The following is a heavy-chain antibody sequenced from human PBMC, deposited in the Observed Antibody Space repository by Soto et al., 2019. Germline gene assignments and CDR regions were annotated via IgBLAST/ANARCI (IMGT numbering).Heavy chain of an antibody. CDR1: GFTFSDGC. D-gene: IGHD5-12*01. CDR3: ARERNGYNSIFDY. V-gene: IGHV3-11*05. Sequence: QVQLVESGGGLVKPGGSLRLSCATSGFTFSDGCMSWIRQAPGKGREWVSYISSTGSYTNYADSVRGRFTISRDNAKNSLYLQMNSLRAEHTAVYYCARERNGYNSIFDYWGQGTLVTVSS. CDR2: ISSTGSYT. J-gene: IGHJ4*02.